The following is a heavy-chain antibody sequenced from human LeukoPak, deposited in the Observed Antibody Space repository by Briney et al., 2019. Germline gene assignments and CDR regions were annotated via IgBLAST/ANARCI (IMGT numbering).Heavy chain of an antibody. Sequence: PGGSLRLSCAASGFTFSTYAMHWVRQAPGKGLEYVSSITSNGDNTFYANSVEGRFTISRDNSKNTLYLQMGSLRAEDMAVYYCARDRSGSGDYWGQGTLVTVSS. CDR1: GFTFSTYA. V-gene: IGHV3-64*01. CDR2: ITSNGDNT. J-gene: IGHJ4*02. CDR3: ARDRSGSGDY. D-gene: IGHD2-15*01.